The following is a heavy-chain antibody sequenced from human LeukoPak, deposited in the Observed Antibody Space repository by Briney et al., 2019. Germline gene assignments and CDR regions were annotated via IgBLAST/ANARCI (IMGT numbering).Heavy chain of an antibody. CDR2: ISGSGDST. J-gene: IGHJ4*02. CDR1: GFTFSSYA. CDR3: AKGGAGYCSSTSCLYYFDN. Sequence: GGSLRLSCAASGFTFSSYAMNWVRQAPGKGLEWVSTISGSGDSTYYADSVKGRFTISRDNSKNTLHLQMNSLRAEGTALYYCAKGGAGYCSSTSCLYYFDNWGQGTLVTVST. V-gene: IGHV3-23*01. D-gene: IGHD2-2*01.